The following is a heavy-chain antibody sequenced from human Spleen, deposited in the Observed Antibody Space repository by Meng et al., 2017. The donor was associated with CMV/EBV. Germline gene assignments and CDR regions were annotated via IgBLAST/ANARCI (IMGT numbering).Heavy chain of an antibody. J-gene: IGHJ4*02. CDR1: GYTLTNFG. D-gene: IGHD5-24*01. Sequence: ASVKVSCKASGYTLTNFGISWVRQASGQGLEWMGWMNSNSGNTDYAQKFQGRVTMTRNTSKTTAYMELSSLRSDDTAVYYCATTKGDYWGQGTLVTVSS. CDR3: ATTKGDY. V-gene: IGHV1-8*02. CDR2: MNSNSGNT.